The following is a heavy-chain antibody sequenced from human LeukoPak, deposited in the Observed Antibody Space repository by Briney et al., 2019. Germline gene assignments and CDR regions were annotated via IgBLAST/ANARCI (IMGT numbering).Heavy chain of an antibody. V-gene: IGHV4-59*01. Sequence: PSETLSLTCTVSGGSISSYYWIWIRQPPGKGLEWIGYIYYSGSTNYNPSLKSRVTISVDTSKNQFSLKLSSVTAADTAVYYCAAHNSSWSPYYYYYGMDVWGQGTTVTVSS. CDR2: IYYSGST. J-gene: IGHJ6*02. CDR1: GGSISSYY. D-gene: IGHD6-13*01. CDR3: AAHNSSWSPYYYYYGMDV.